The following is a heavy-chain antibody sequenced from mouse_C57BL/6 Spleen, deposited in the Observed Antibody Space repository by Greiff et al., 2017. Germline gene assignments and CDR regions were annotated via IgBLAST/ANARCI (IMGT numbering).Heavy chain of an antibody. Sequence: EVQLVEPGPGLVKPSPSLSLTCSVTGYSITSGYYWNWIRQFPGNKLERMGVISYDGSNNYNPSLKNRTSITRDTSRNQFFLKLNSVTTEDTATYCCARGGYYESMDYWGQGTSVTVSS. CDR3: ARGGYYESMDY. D-gene: IGHD2-3*01. V-gene: IGHV3-6*01. J-gene: IGHJ4*01. CDR2: ISYDGSN. CDR1: GYSITSGYY.